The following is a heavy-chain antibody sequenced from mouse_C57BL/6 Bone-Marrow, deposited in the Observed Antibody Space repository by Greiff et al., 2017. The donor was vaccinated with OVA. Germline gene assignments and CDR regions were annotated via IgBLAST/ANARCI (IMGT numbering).Heavy chain of an antibody. V-gene: IGHV1-18*01. D-gene: IGHD1-1*01. CDR1: GYTFTDYN. Sequence: VQLKQSGPELVKPGASVKIPCKASGYTFTDYNMDWVKQSHGKSLEWIGDINPNNGGTIYNQKFKGKATLTVDKSSSTAYMELRSLTSEDTAVYYCARYDYGSLYAMDYWGQGTSVTVSS. CDR3: ARYDYGSLYAMDY. J-gene: IGHJ4*01. CDR2: INPNNGGT.